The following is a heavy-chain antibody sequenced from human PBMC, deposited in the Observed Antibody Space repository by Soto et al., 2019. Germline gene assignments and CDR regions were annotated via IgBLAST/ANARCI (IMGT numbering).Heavy chain of an antibody. Sequence: ASVKVSCKASGYTFSDYYRHWVRQARGQGREWMGWGTPNSGGRKYAPTLQGGVTMTRVTSITTAYMELRRLRSGATAVYYSARETAPAKPEGVHFWGQASLVTVSS. CDR2: GTPNSGGR. CDR3: ARETAPAKPEGVHF. J-gene: IGHJ4*02. D-gene: IGHD3-10*01. V-gene: IGHV1-2*02. CDR1: GYTFSDYY.